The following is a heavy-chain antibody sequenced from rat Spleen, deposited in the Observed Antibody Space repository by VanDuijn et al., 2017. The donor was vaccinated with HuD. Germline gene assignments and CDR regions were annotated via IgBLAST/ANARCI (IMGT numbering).Heavy chain of an antibody. CDR3: ARHHYDGYYHGPVLGVMDA. Sequence: EVHLVESGGGLVQPGGSLKLSCAASGFTFSNYGMHWIRQAPTKGLEWVATITYDGNSTFYRDSVKGRFTISRDNAKSTLYLQVDSLRSEDTAIYYCARHHYDGYYHGPVLGVMDAWGQGASVTVSS. J-gene: IGHJ4*01. CDR2: ITYDGNST. V-gene: IGHV5-29*01. CDR1: GFTFSNYG. D-gene: IGHD1-12*03.